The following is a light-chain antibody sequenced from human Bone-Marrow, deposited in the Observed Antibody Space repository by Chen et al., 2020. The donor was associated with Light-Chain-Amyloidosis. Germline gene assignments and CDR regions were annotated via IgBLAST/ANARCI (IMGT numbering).Light chain of an antibody. V-gene: IGLV3-21*02. CDR1: NIGSTS. CDR3: QVWDRSSDRPV. Sequence: SYVLTQPSSVSVAPGQTATIACGGNNIGSTSVHWYQQTPGHAPLLVVYDDSYRPSGIPERLSGSNSGNTATLTISRVEAGDEADYYCQVWDRSSDRPVFGGGTKLTVL. J-gene: IGLJ3*02. CDR2: DDS.